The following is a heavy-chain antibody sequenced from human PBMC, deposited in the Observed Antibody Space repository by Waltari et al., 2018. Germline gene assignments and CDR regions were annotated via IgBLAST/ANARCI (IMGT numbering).Heavy chain of an antibody. CDR2: INTDGSST. CDR3: ARAPLRSPTDY. D-gene: IGHD1-26*01. CDR1: GFTFSSYW. Sequence: EVQLVESGGGLVQPGGSLRLSCAASGFTFSSYWMHGVRQAPGKGLVWVSRINTDGSSTSYADSVKGRFTISRDNAKNTLYLQMNSLRAEDTAVYYCARAPLRSPTDYWGQGTLVTVSS. V-gene: IGHV3-74*01. J-gene: IGHJ4*02.